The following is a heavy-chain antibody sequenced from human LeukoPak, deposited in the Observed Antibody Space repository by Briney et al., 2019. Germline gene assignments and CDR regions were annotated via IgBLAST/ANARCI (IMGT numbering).Heavy chain of an antibody. CDR2: IYYSGST. V-gene: IGHV4-30-4*01. CDR1: GGSISSGDYY. Sequence: SQSLSLTCTVSGGSISSGDYYWSWIRQPPGKGLEWIGYIYYSGSTYYNPSLKSRVTISVDTSKNQFSLKLSSVTAADTAVYYCAREASRDSAFDIWGQGTMVTVSS. J-gene: IGHJ3*02. CDR3: AREASRDSAFDI.